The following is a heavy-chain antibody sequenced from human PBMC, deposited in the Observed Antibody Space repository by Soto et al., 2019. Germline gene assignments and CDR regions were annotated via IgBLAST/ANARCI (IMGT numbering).Heavy chain of an antibody. CDR1: GFTFSGYG. CDR3: VRDRSLTLGTRVSPYMDV. Sequence: EVQLVESGGGLIQPGGSLRLSCETSGFTFSGYGMKWVGKAPGKGLEWISHISSRSSTIYYADSVRGRFIISRDNARNSLYLHMNSLRAEDTAVYYCVRDRSLTLGTRVSPYMDVWGKGTTVTVSS. V-gene: IGHV3-48*01. D-gene: IGHD3-9*01. CDR2: ISSRSSTI. J-gene: IGHJ6*03.